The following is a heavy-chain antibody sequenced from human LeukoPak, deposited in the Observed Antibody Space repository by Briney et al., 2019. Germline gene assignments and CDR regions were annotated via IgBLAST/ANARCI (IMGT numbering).Heavy chain of an antibody. CDR2: IRYDGSNK. CDR3: AKDQGVTIFGVVTSHYFDY. CDR1: GFTFSSYG. J-gene: IGHJ4*02. V-gene: IGHV3-30*02. D-gene: IGHD3-3*01. Sequence: GGSLRLSCAASGFTFSSYGMHWVRQAPGKGLEWVAFIRYDGSNKYYADSVKGRFTISRDNSKNTLYLQMNSLRAEDTAVYYCAKDQGVTIFGVVTSHYFDYWGQGTLVTVSS.